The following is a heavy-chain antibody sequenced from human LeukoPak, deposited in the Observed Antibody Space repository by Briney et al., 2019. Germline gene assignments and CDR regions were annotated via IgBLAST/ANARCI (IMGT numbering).Heavy chain of an antibody. V-gene: IGHV3-30*02. Sequence: GGSLRLSYAASGFTFSSYGMHWVRQAPGKGLEWVAFIHFDGSTKYSGDSVKGRFTISRDNSKNTLYLQMNSLRPEDTAVYYCAKDQCTRTSCDGCPGYWGQGSLVTVSS. CDR2: IHFDGSTK. CDR1: GFTFSSYG. CDR3: AKDQCTRTSCDGCPGY. D-gene: IGHD2-2*01. J-gene: IGHJ4*02.